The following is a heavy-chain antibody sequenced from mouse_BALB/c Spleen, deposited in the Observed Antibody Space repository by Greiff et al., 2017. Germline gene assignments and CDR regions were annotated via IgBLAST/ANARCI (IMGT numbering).Heavy chain of an antibody. V-gene: IGHV5-17*02. CDR1: GFTFSSFG. CDR3: ARRGGNLYAMDY. CDR2: ISSGSSTI. D-gene: IGHD2-1*01. J-gene: IGHJ4*01. Sequence: EVQLQQSGGGLVQPGGSRKLSCAASGFTFSSFGMHWVRQAPEKGLEWVAYISSGSSTIYYADTVKGRFTISRDNPKNTLFLQMTSLRSEDTAMYYCARRGGNLYAMDYWGQGTSVTVSS.